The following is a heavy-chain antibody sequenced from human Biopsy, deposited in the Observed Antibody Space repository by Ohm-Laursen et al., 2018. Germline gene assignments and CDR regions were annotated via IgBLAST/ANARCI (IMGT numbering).Heavy chain of an antibody. Sequence: TLSLTCTVSGDSVTKYYWSWIRQPPGKGLEWIGHIYYSVMTNNNPYLQSRVSISVDTSRNQVSLTLSSVTAADTAVYYCARDSGILNYGNFKYYHYYGMDVWGQGTKVTVSS. V-gene: IGHV4-59*02. CDR2: IYYSVMT. J-gene: IGHJ6*02. D-gene: IGHD4-11*01. CDR1: GDSVTKYY. CDR3: ARDSGILNYGNFKYYHYYGMDV.